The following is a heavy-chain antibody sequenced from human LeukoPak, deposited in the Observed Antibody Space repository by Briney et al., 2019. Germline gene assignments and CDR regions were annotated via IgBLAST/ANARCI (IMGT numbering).Heavy chain of an antibody. CDR1: GFTFSSYW. V-gene: IGHV3-7*03. CDR3: AKGARGGTYYFDY. D-gene: IGHD1-26*01. J-gene: IGHJ4*02. Sequence: GGSLRLSCAASGFTFSSYWMSCVRQAPGKGLEWVANIKQDGSEKYYVDSVKGRFTISRDNAKSSLYLQMNSLRAEDTAVYYCAKGARGGTYYFDYWGQGTLVTVSS. CDR2: IKQDGSEK.